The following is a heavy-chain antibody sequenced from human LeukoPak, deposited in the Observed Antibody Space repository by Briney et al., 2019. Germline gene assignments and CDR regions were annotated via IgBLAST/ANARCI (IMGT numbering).Heavy chain of an antibody. CDR2: INPNSGGT. Sequence: ASVKVSCKASGYTFTGYYMHWVRQAPGQGLEWMGWINPNSGGTNYAQKFQGRVTMTRDTSISTAYMELSRLRSDDTAVYYCASGYSSGWEPAEYFQHWGQGTLVTVSS. CDR3: ASGYSSGWEPAEYFQH. D-gene: IGHD6-19*01. CDR1: GYTFTGYY. V-gene: IGHV1-2*02. J-gene: IGHJ1*01.